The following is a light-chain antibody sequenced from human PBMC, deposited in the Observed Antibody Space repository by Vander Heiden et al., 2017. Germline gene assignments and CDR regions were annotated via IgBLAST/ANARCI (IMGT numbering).Light chain of an antibody. CDR1: QSLLHTNGYQY. CDR2: VGS. CDR3: MQSLQTPIT. V-gene: IGKV2-28*01. Sequence: DIVMTQSPLSLSVTPGEPASIPCRSSQSLLHTNGYQYLDWYVQKPGQSPQLLIYVGSNRASGVPGRVSGDGSGTDFTLKISRVEAEDVELYYCMQSLQTPITFGQGTRLEI. J-gene: IGKJ5*01.